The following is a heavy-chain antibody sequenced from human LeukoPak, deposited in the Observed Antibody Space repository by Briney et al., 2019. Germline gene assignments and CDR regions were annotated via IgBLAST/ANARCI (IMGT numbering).Heavy chain of an antibody. CDR3: AKDSGYYYMDV. V-gene: IGHV3-30*07. Sequence: GGSLRLSCAASGFTFSNSIMHWVRQAPGKGLEWVAVISCEGDNNYYADAVKGRFTISRDNSKNTLYLQMNSLRAEDTAVYYCAKDSGYYYMDVWGKGTTVTVSS. CDR1: GFTFSNSI. CDR2: ISCEGDNN. J-gene: IGHJ6*03.